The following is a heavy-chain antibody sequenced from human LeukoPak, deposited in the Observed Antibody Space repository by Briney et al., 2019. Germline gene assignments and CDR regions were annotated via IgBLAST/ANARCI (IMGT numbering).Heavy chain of an antibody. D-gene: IGHD3-10*01. CDR2: IYSNGNIH. CDR3: ARTLVRGVLRGWFDP. Sequence: SETLSLTCSVSGGSISSSSYYWNWIRQPPEKRLEWIGNIYSNGNIHSYNPYFQSRLTISVDTSRNQFSLKLRSVIDADTAVYSCARTLVRGVLRGWFDPWGQGTLVIVSS. J-gene: IGHJ5*02. CDR1: GGSISSSSYY. V-gene: IGHV4-39*07.